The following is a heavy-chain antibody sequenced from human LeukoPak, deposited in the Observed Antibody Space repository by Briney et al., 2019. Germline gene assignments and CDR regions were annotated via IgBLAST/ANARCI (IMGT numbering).Heavy chain of an antibody. V-gene: IGHV3-30*04. CDR3: ARDLRSSGYYAFDY. CDR2: ISYDGSNK. Sequence: GGSLRLSCAASGFTFSSYAMHWVRQAPGKGLEWVAVISYDGSNKYYADSVKGRFTISRDNAKNTLYLQMNSLRAEDTAVYYCARDLRSSGYYAFDYWGQGTLVTVSS. D-gene: IGHD3-22*01. CDR1: GFTFSSYA. J-gene: IGHJ4*02.